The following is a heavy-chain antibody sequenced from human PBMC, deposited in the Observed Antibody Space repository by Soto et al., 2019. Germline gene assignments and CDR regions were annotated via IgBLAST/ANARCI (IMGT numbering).Heavy chain of an antibody. Sequence: QITLKESGPTLVKPTQTLTLTCTFSGFSLSTSGVGVGWIRQPPGKALEWLALIYWDDDKRYSPSLKSRLTITKDTPKNPVVLTMTNMDPVDTATYYCAHSGITMVRGVIPKINWFDPWGQGTLVTVSS. CDR2: IYWDDDK. CDR3: AHSGITMVRGVIPKINWFDP. D-gene: IGHD3-10*01. CDR1: GFSLSTSGVG. J-gene: IGHJ5*02. V-gene: IGHV2-5*02.